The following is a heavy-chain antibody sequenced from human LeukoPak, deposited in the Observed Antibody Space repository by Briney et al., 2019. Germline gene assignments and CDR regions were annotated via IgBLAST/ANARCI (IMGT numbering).Heavy chain of an antibody. CDR3: ARVTYYYDRRGCYIEPVPPDY. Sequence: GASVKVSCKASGYTFSKYGITWVRQAPGQGLEWMGWISADNGNANYAQKVQGRVTMTTDTSTSTAYMELRSLRSDDTAVYYCARVTYYYDRRGCYIEPVPPDYWGQGTLVTVSS. CDR2: ISADNGNA. D-gene: IGHD3-22*01. CDR1: GYTFSKYG. V-gene: IGHV1-18*01. J-gene: IGHJ4*02.